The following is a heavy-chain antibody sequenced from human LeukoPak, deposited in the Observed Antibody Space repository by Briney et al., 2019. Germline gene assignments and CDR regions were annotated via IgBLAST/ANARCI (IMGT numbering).Heavy chain of an antibody. D-gene: IGHD3-22*01. CDR1: GYTFTTSS. CDR2: ISVYNGNT. Sequence: ASVKVSCKASGYTFTTSSISWVRQAPGQGLERMGWISVYNGNTNYAQKFQGRVTMTTDTSTTTAYMELRSLRSDDTAVYYCGRDLDYDSSGDPDAFGIWGQGTMVTVSS. CDR3: GRDLDYDSSGDPDAFGI. V-gene: IGHV1-18*01. J-gene: IGHJ3*02.